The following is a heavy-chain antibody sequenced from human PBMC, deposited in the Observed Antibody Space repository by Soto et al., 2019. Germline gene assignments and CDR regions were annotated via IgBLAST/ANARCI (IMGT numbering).Heavy chain of an antibody. Sequence: GASVKVSCKASGGTFSSYAISWVRQAPGQGLEWMGGIIPIFGTANYAQKFQGRVTITADESTSTAYMELSSLRSEDTAVHYCARVKLGGYYDSSGWSDSYYYYGMDVWGQGTTVTVSS. D-gene: IGHD3-22*01. V-gene: IGHV1-69*13. CDR2: IIPIFGTA. J-gene: IGHJ6*02. CDR1: GGTFSSYA. CDR3: ARVKLGGYYDSSGWSDSYYYYGMDV.